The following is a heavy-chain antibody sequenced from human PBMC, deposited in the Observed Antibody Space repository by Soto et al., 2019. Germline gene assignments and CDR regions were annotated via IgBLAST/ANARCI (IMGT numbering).Heavy chain of an antibody. CDR3: ARSGYSYGPNPILY. J-gene: IGHJ4*02. CDR2: IYYSGST. D-gene: IGHD5-18*01. CDR1: GGSISSGGYY. V-gene: IGHV4-31*03. Sequence: SETLSLTCTVSGGSISSGGYYWSWIRQHPGKGLEWIGYIYYSGSTYYNPSLKSRVTISVDTSKNQFSLKLSYVTAEDTAVYYCARSGYSYGPNPILYWGQGTLVTVSS.